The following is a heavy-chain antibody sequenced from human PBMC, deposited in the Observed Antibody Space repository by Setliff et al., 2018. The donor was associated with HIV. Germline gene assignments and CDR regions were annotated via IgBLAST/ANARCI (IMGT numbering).Heavy chain of an antibody. J-gene: IGHJ1*01. CDR1: GFTFSGYA. CDR3: AQWGRGWYGAEYFQH. V-gene: IGHV3-23*01. CDR2: LSGSGNTT. D-gene: IGHD6-19*01. Sequence: PGGSLRLSCAASGFTFSGYAMSWVRQAPGKGLEWVSALSGSGNTTHYADSVKGRFNISRDNSKKTLYLQMNGLRGEDTAVYYCAQWGRGWYGAEYFQHWGQGTLVTVSS.